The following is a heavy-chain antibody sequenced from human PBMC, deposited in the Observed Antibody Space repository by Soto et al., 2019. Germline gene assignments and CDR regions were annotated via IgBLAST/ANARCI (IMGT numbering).Heavy chain of an antibody. CDR3: ASPSDYVWGSYPTWDFDY. CDR2: INPNSGGT. D-gene: IGHD3-16*02. CDR1: GYTFTGYY. V-gene: IGHV1-2*02. J-gene: IGHJ4*02. Sequence: ASVKFSCKASGYTFTGYYMHWVRQAPGQGLEWMGWINPNSGGTNYAQKFQGRVTMTRDTSISTAYMELSRLRSDDTAVYYCASPSDYVWGSYPTWDFDYWGQGTLVTVSS.